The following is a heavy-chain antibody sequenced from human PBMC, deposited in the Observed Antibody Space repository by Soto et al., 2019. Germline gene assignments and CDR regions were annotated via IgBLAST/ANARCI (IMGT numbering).Heavy chain of an antibody. Sequence: VQLVESGPGLVKPSQTLSLTCTVSGGSISSGGYYWSWIRQHPGKGLEWIGYIYYSGSTYYNPSLKSRVTISVDTSKNQFSLKLSSVTAADTAVYYCARERFGGVIVGAAHFDYWGQGTLVTVSS. CDR1: GGSISSGGYY. CDR2: IYYSGST. J-gene: IGHJ4*02. CDR3: ARERFGGVIVGAAHFDY. V-gene: IGHV4-31*03. D-gene: IGHD3-16*02.